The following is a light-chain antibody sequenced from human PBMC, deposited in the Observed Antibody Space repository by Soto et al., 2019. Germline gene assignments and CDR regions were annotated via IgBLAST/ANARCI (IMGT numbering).Light chain of an antibody. V-gene: IGKV1-5*03. CDR3: QKYINYQWT. CDR1: QTISSW. J-gene: IGKJ1*01. Sequence: DIQMTQSPSTLSGSVVDRVTITCRASQTISSWLAWYQQKPGKATKLMIYKESTLKSGVTSRFSGSGSGTEFTLTIRSMQPDEFATYYCQKYINYQWTCGQGNKVDIK. CDR2: KES.